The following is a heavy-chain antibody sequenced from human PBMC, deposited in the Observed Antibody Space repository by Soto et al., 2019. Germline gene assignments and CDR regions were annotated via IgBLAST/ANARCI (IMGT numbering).Heavy chain of an antibody. CDR1: GGSISSGGYY. V-gene: IGHV4-31*03. CDR2: IYYSGST. CDR3: ARDRLNMGFDP. D-gene: IGHD2-8*01. Sequence: QVQLQESGPGLEKPSQTLSLTCTVSGGSISSGGYYWSWIRQQPGKGLEWIGYIYYSGSTYYNPSLKSRVTISLDTSKNQFSLKLSSVTAADTAVYYCARDRLNMGFDPWGQGTLVTVSS. J-gene: IGHJ5*02.